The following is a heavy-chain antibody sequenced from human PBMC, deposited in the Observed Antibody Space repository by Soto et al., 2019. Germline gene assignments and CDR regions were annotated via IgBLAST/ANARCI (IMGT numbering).Heavy chain of an antibody. V-gene: IGHV4-39*01. CDR3: ARRSASGYDILTGYAFDY. CDR2: IYHSGST. J-gene: IGHJ4*02. Sequence: PSETLSLTCTVSGGSISSSSYYWGWIRQPPGKGLEWIGSIYHSGSTYYNPSLKSRVTISVDTSKNQFSLKLSSVTAADTAVYYCARRSASGYDILTGYAFDYWGQGTLVTVSS. D-gene: IGHD3-9*01. CDR1: GGSISSSSYY.